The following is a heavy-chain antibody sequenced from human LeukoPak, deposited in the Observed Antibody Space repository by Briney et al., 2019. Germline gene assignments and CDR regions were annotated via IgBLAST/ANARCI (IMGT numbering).Heavy chain of an antibody. Sequence: GGSLRLSCAASGFTFSNYAMTWVRQAPGKGLEWVLAISGSGPNTYYADSVKGRFTISRDNSKNTLYLQMNSLRADDTAVYYCAIGLSGGPFDYWGQGTLVTVSS. CDR3: AIGLSGGPFDY. CDR2: ISGSGPNT. D-gene: IGHD3/OR15-3a*01. V-gene: IGHV3-23*01. CDR1: GFTFSNYA. J-gene: IGHJ4*02.